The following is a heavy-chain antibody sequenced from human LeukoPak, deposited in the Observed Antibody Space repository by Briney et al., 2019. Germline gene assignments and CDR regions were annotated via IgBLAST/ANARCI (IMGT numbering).Heavy chain of an antibody. Sequence: ASVKVSCTASGYTFTSYGISWVRQAPGQGLEWMGWISAYNGNTNYAQKLQGRVTMTTDTSTSTAYMELRSLRSDDTAVYYCARDRTVAGPLGYWGQGTLVTVSS. CDR1: GYTFTSYG. CDR3: ARDRTVAGPLGY. CDR2: ISAYNGNT. J-gene: IGHJ4*02. V-gene: IGHV1-18*01. D-gene: IGHD6-19*01.